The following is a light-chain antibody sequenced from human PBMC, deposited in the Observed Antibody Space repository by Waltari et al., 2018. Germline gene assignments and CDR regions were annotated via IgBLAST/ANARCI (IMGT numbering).Light chain of an antibody. CDR1: AFSQAP. Sequence: ELTQPPSVSVSPGQTARITCSGDAFSQAPVFWYQQRPGQAPVLMIYKGSQRPSGIPERFSGSKSGTIVTLTISGVQAEDEADYYCQTADASATWLFGGGTKLTVL. CDR3: QTADASATWL. CDR2: KGS. J-gene: IGLJ3*02. V-gene: IGLV3-25*03.